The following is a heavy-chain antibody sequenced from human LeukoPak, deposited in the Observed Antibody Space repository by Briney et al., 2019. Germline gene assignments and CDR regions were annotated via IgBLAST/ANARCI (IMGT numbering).Heavy chain of an antibody. CDR3: AREKLLWFGELSSDAFDI. J-gene: IGHJ3*02. Sequence: ASVKVSCKASGYTFTSYAMHWVRQAPGQRLEWMGWINAGNGNTKYSQKFQGRVTITRNTSASTAYMELSSLRSEDTAVYYCAREKLLWFGELSSDAFDIWGQGTMVTVSS. V-gene: IGHV1-3*01. CDR1: GYTFTSYA. CDR2: INAGNGNT. D-gene: IGHD3-10*01.